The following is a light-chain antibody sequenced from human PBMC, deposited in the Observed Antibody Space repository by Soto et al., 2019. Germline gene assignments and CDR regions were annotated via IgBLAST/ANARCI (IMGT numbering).Light chain of an antibody. CDR2: GAS. Sequence: EIVLTQSPGTLSLSPGERATLFCRASQSIATSQLAWYQQKPGQAPRLLIGASTRATGIPDRFSDSGSGTDFTLTISRLQSEDFAVYYCQQYNNWPPEFGQGTKVEIK. J-gene: IGKJ1*01. V-gene: IGKV3-20*01. CDR3: QQYNNWPPE. CDR1: QSIATSQ.